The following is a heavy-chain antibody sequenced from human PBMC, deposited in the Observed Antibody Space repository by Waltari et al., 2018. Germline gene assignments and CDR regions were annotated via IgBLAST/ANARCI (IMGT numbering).Heavy chain of an antibody. J-gene: IGHJ4*02. CDR3: ARLGITMTPDY. CDR2: MNYGGENA. Sequence: QVQLVQSGAELKKPGASVKLSCKASGYTFTSYYIQWVRQAPGQGLEWMGVMNYGGENAIYAQKFQGRVTRTRDTSTSTVYMELSSLRSEDTAVYYCARLGITMTPDYWGQGTLVTVSS. V-gene: IGHV1-46*01. CDR1: GYTFTSYY.